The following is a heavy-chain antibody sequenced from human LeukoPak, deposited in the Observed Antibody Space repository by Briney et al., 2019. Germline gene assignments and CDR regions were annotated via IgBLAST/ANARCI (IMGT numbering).Heavy chain of an antibody. CDR1: GGTFSSYA. J-gene: IGHJ4*02. CDR2: IILIFGTA. V-gene: IGHV1-69*05. D-gene: IGHD6-13*01. CDR3: ARGPPPYSSSWYDY. Sequence: ASVKVSCKASGGTFSSYAISWVRQAPGQGLEWMGRIILIFGTANYAQKFQGRVTITTDESTSTAYMELSSLRSEDTAVYYCARGPPPYSSSWYDYWGQGTLVTVSS.